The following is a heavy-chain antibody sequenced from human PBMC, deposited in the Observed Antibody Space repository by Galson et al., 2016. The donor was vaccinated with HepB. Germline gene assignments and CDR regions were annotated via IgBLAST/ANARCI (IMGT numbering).Heavy chain of an antibody. J-gene: IGHJ6*02. D-gene: IGHD3-16*01. V-gene: IGHV1-18*04. Sequence: SVKVSCKASGYTFINYFIHWVRQAPGQGLEWMGWISTYNGNTNYAQGLRGRVTLTRDTSTNTVYMELRSLRSADTAVYYCARAGRRITGPMDVWGQGTTVTVSS. CDR3: ARAGRRITGPMDV. CDR2: ISTYNGNT. CDR1: GYTFINYF.